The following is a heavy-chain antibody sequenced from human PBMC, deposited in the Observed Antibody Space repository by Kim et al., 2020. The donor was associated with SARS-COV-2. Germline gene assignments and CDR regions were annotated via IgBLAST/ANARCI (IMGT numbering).Heavy chain of an antibody. D-gene: IGHD2-15*01. CDR3: ASSGPSGWFDP. V-gene: IGHV4-30-2*05. J-gene: IGHJ5*02. CDR2: T. Sequence: TYSNPSLKSRVTISVDTSKNQFSLKLSSVTAADTAVYYCASSGPSGWFDPWGQGTLVTVSS.